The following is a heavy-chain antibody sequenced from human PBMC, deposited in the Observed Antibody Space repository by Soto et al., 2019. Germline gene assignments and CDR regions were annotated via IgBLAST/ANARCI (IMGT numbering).Heavy chain of an antibody. D-gene: IGHD2-15*01. V-gene: IGHV4-34*01. CDR3: ARGSRMRIPAARGRDYYYHGMDV. CDR2: INHRGSI. CDR1: GGSFSGYY. J-gene: IGHJ6*02. Sequence: QVQLQQWGAGLLKPSETLSLNCAVYGGSFSGYYWSWIRQPPGKGLEWIGEINHRGSINYNPSLKSRVPLSVDTSKNQFSLRRNSVTAADTAVFYCARGSRMRIPAARGRDYYYHGMDVWGQGTAVSVSS.